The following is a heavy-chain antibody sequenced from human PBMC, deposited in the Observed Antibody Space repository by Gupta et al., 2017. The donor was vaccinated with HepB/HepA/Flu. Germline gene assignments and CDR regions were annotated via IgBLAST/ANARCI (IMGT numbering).Heavy chain of an antibody. D-gene: IGHD2-2*01. Sequence: QVQLQQWGAGLLKPSETLSLTCAVYGGSFSGYYWSWIRQPPGKGLEWIGEINHSGSTNYNPSLKSRVTISVDTSKNQFSLKLSSVTAADTAVYYCARRGPKIVVVPAAIRRIPWYFDLWGRGTLVTVSS. V-gene: IGHV4-34*01. CDR2: INHSGST. CDR3: ARRGPKIVVVPAAIRRIPWYFDL. CDR1: GGSFSGYY. J-gene: IGHJ2*01.